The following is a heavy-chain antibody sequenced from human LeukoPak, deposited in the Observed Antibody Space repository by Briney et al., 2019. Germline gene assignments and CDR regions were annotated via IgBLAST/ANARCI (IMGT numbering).Heavy chain of an antibody. D-gene: IGHD2-2*01. V-gene: IGHV3-30*04. J-gene: IGHJ4*02. Sequence: QPGGSLRLSCAASGFTFSIYSMHWVRQAPDKGLEWVAVTSYDGSNKYYADSVKGRFTISRDNSKNTLYLQMNSLRAEDTAVYYCAKEGPAAMYYFDNWGQGTLVTVSS. CDR2: TSYDGSNK. CDR1: GFTFSIYS. CDR3: AKEGPAAMYYFDN.